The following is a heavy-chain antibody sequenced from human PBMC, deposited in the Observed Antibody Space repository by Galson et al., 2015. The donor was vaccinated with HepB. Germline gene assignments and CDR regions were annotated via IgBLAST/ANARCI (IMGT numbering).Heavy chain of an antibody. CDR2: ISSSSNTM. D-gene: IGHD3-22*01. Sequence: SLRLSCAASGFTFSSYSMNWVRQAPGKGLEWVSYISSSSNTMYYADSVEGRFTISRDNAKNSLYLQMNSLRAEDTAVYYCAPSYYYDTSGQVGYWGQGTLVTVSS. J-gene: IGHJ4*01. V-gene: IGHV3-48*01. CDR3: APSYYYDTSGQVGY. CDR1: GFTFSSYS.